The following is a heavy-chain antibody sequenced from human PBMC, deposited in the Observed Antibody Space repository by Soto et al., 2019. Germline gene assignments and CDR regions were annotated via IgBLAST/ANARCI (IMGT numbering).Heavy chain of an antibody. J-gene: IGHJ5*02. CDR3: ARHSVIAARPLVWFDP. CDR2: ISAYNGNT. Sequence: GASVKVSCKASGYTFTSYGISWVRQAPGQGLEWMGWISAYNGNTNYAQKLQGRVTMTTDTSTSTAYMELRSLRSDDTAVYYCARHSVIAARPLVWFDPWGQGTLVTVS. V-gene: IGHV1-18*01. CDR1: GYTFTSYG. D-gene: IGHD6-6*01.